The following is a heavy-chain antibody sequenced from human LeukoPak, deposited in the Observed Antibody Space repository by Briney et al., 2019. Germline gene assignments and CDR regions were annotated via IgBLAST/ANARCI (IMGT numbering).Heavy chain of an antibody. CDR3: ARLRCSSTSCYSYFDY. J-gene: IGHJ4*02. D-gene: IGHD2-2*01. CDR1: GGTFSSYA. CDR2: IIPIFGTA. Sequence: SVKVSCKASGGTFSSYAISWVRQAPGQGLEWMGGIIPIFGTANYAQKFQGRVTITADESTSTAYMELSSLRSEDTAVYYCARLRCSSTSCYSYFDYWGQGTLVTVSS. V-gene: IGHV1-69*13.